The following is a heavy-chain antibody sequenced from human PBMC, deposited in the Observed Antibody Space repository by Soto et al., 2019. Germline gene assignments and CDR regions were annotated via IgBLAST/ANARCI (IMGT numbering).Heavy chain of an antibody. CDR2: INHSGST. D-gene: IGHD6-6*01. J-gene: IGHJ4*02. CDR3: ARARIAARPSAVFRY. CDR1: GGSFSGYY. V-gene: IGHV4-34*01. Sequence: SETLSLTCAVYGGSFSGYYWSWIRQPPGKGVEWIGEINHSGSTNYNPSLKSRVTISVDTSKNQFSLKLSSVTAADTAVYYCARARIAARPSAVFRYWGKGTLVTVSS.